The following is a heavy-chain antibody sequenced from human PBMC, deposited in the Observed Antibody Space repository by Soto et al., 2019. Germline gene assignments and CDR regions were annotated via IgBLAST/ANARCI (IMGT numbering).Heavy chain of an antibody. CDR1: GFTFNNYA. CDR3: AKVGERLRYYFEY. CDR2: ISGSGDKT. Sequence: EVQLLESGGGLVQPGGSLTLSCAASGFTFNNYAMNWVRQAPGKGLEWVSAISGSGDKTYYADSVKGRFTISRDISKNVVYLQMNSLRAAATAVYYCAKVGERLRYYFEYWGQGTLVSVSS. D-gene: IGHD3-3*01. V-gene: IGHV3-23*01. J-gene: IGHJ4*02.